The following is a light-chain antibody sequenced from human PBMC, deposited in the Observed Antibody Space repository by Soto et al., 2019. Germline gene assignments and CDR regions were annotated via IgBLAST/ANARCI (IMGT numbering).Light chain of an antibody. CDR3: QQYGSSGT. CDR1: QSVSNNY. CDR2: GAS. Sequence: EIVLKQYPGTLSLSPGKKATLSCGASQSVSNNYLAWYQQKPGQAPRLLIYGASNRATGIPDRFSGSGSGTDFTLTISRLEPEDFAVYYCQQYGSSGTFGQGTKVDIK. J-gene: IGKJ1*01. V-gene: IGKV3-20*01.